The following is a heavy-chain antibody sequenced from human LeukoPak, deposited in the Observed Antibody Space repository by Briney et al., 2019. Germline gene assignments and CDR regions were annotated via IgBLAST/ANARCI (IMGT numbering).Heavy chain of an antibody. J-gene: IGHJ4*02. V-gene: IGHV3-7*04. CDR3: ARADNYGSILDY. D-gene: IGHD3-10*01. Sequence: GGSLRLSCAASGFTFSNYWMSWVRQSPGRGLEWVANIDQDGSAEYYVDSVGGRFTVSRDNAKNSLYLQVDSLRAEDTAVYYCARADNYGSILDYWGRGTLVTVSS. CDR1: GFTFSNYW. CDR2: IDQDGSAE.